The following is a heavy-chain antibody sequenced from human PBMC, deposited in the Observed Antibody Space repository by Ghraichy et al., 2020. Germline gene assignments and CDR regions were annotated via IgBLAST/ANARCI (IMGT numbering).Heavy chain of an antibody. V-gene: IGHV3-11*01. J-gene: IGHJ4*02. CDR1: GFTFSDYY. CDR2: ISSSGSSI. D-gene: IGHD3-16*01. CDR3: ARGGNTPGH. Sequence: GESLNISCAASGFTFSDYYMSWIRQAPGKGLEWVSYISSSGSSIYYTDSVKGRFTISRDNAKNSLYLQMNSLRVDDTAVYYCARGGNTPGHWGQGTLVTVSS.